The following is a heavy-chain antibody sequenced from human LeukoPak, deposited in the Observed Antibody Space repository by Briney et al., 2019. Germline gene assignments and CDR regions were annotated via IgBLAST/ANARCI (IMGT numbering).Heavy chain of an antibody. CDR2: ISNGGGST. J-gene: IGHJ6*03. Sequence: GGSLRLSCAASGFTFSSYAMSWVRQAPGKGLEWVSGISNGGGSTYYADSVKGRFTISRDNSKNTLYLQMNSLRGEDTAVYYCAKGPAGVVIDSYYYYMDVWGKGTTVTVSS. CDR3: AKGPAGVVIDSYYYYMDV. D-gene: IGHD3-3*01. CDR1: GFTFSSYA. V-gene: IGHV3-23*01.